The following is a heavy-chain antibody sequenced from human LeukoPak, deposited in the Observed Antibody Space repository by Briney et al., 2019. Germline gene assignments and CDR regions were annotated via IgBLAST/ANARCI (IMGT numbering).Heavy chain of an antibody. Sequence: GGSLRLSCAASGFTFSSYWMNWVRQAPGKGLVWVSRIASGGSSTTYADSVKGRFSISRDNAKNTPYLQMNSLRVEDTAVYYCARGRPHGNDYWGQGTLVTVSS. D-gene: IGHD4-23*01. CDR1: GFTFSSYW. CDR3: ARGRPHGNDY. V-gene: IGHV3-74*01. CDR2: IASGGSST. J-gene: IGHJ4*02.